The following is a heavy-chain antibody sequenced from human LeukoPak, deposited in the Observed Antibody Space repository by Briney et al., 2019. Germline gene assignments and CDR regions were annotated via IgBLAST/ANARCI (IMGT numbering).Heavy chain of an antibody. CDR1: GXSISSYY. D-gene: IGHD2-15*01. CDR2: IYYSGST. Sequence: SETLSLTCTVSGXSISSYYWSWIRQPPGKGLEWIGYIYYSGSTNYNPSLKSRVTISVDTSKNQFSLKLSSVTAADTAVYYCARDGGYCSGGSCRGPFDSWGQGTLVTVSS. V-gene: IGHV4-59*01. J-gene: IGHJ4*02. CDR3: ARDGGYCSGGSCRGPFDS.